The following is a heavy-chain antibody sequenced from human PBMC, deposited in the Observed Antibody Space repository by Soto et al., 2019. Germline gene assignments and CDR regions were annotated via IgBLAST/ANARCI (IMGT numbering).Heavy chain of an antibody. J-gene: IGHJ4*02. D-gene: IGHD6-6*01. V-gene: IGHV3-30-3*01. CDR3: ARGPKFSSSSLTPHHYFDY. Sequence: PGGSLRLSCAASGFTFSSYAMHWVRQAPGKGLEWVAVISYDGSNKYYADSVKGRFTISRDNSKNTLYLQMNSLRAEDTAVYYCARGPKFSSSSLTPHHYFDYWGQGTLVTVSS. CDR1: GFTFSSYA. CDR2: ISYDGSNK.